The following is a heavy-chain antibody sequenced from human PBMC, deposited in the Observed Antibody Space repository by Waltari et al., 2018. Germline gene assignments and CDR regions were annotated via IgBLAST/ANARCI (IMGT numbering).Heavy chain of an antibody. Sequence: VQLVESGGGLVQPGGSVRVSCAAPGFTLTSYGMNWVRQGPGKGLKWVSYISSSGSTINYADPVKGRFTIARDNAKNSLYLQMNSLRAEDTAVYHCARRFDSWGQGTLVTVSS. CDR1: GFTLTSYG. CDR3: ARRFDS. V-gene: IGHV3-48*03. J-gene: IGHJ4*02. CDR2: ISSSGSTI.